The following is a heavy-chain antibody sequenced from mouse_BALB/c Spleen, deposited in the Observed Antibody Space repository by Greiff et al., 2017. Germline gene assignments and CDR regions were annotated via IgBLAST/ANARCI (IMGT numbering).Heavy chain of an antibody. D-gene: IGHD1-1*01. Sequence: ESGPGLVKPSQSLSLTCTVTGYSITSDYAWNWIRQFPGNKLEWMGYISYDGSNNYNPSLKNRISITRDTSKNQFFLKLNSVTTEDTATYYCARGRALHYYGSSTGYFDVWGAGTTVTVSS. CDR2: ISYDGSN. V-gene: IGHV3-6*02. CDR3: ARGRALHYYGSSTGYFDV. J-gene: IGHJ1*01. CDR1: GYSITSDYA.